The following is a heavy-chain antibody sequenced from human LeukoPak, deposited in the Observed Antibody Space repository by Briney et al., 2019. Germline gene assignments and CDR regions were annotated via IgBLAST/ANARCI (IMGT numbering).Heavy chain of an antibody. Sequence: ASVKVSCKASGYTFTGYYMHWVRQAPGQGLEWMGRIIPILGIANYAQKFQGRVTITADKSTSTAYMELSSLRSEDTAVYYCARQLYYYDSSGYYSYWGQGTLVTVSS. J-gene: IGHJ4*02. V-gene: IGHV1-69*02. D-gene: IGHD3-22*01. CDR2: IIPILGIA. CDR1: GYTFTGYY. CDR3: ARQLYYYDSSGYYSY.